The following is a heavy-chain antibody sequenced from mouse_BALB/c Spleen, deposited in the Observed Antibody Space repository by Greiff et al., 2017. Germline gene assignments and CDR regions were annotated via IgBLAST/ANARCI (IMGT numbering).Heavy chain of an antibody. J-gene: IGHJ4*01. Sequence: QVQLQQSGAELVRPGASVTLSCKASGYTFTDYEMHWVKQTPVHGLEWIGAIDPETGGTAYNQKFKGKATLTADKSSSTAYMELRSLTSEDSAVYYCTRSGSSSYAMDYWGQGTSVTVSS. D-gene: IGHD1-1*01. V-gene: IGHV1-15*01. CDR3: TRSGSSSYAMDY. CDR2: IDPETGGT. CDR1: GYTFTDYE.